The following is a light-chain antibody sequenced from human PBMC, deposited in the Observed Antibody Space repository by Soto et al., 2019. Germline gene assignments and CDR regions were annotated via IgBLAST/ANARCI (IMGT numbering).Light chain of an antibody. CDR1: SSDIGGYNY. CDR3: SSYTSSSALVV. V-gene: IGLV2-14*01. J-gene: IGLJ2*01. CDR2: KVT. Sequence: QSALTQPASVSGSPGQSITISCTGTSSDIGGYNYVSWYQQHPGKVPTLILYKVTYRPSGVSNRFSGSKSDNTASLTISGLQAEDEADYYCSSYTSSSALVVFGGGTQLTVL.